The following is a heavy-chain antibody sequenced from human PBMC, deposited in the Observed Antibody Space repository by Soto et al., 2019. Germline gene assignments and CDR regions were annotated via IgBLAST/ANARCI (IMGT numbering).Heavy chain of an antibody. CDR3: ARHVGGYSSFFRY. CDR1: GGSISNYY. Sequence: SETLSLTCIVSGGSISNYYWSWIRQPPGKGLEWIGYIYYSGSTNYNPSLQSRVTISVDTSKNQFSLKLSSVTAADTAVYYCARHVGGYSSFFRYWGQGTLVTVSS. J-gene: IGHJ4*02. CDR2: IYYSGST. D-gene: IGHD5-18*01. V-gene: IGHV4-59*01.